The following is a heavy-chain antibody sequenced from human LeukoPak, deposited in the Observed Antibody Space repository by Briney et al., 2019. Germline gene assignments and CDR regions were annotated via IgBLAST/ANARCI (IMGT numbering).Heavy chain of an antibody. Sequence: PGGSLRLSCAASGLTFSSYEMNWVRQAPGKGLEWVSYISSSGGSTCYADSVKGRFTISRDNSKNTLYLQMNSLRAEDTAVYYCAKGRGYGPSFDYWGQGTLVTVSS. D-gene: IGHD5-18*01. J-gene: IGHJ4*02. CDR2: ISSSGGST. CDR1: GLTFSSYE. CDR3: AKGRGYGPSFDY. V-gene: IGHV3-23*01.